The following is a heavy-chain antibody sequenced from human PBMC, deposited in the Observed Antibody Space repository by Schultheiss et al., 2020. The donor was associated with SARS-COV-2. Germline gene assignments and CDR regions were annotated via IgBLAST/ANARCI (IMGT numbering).Heavy chain of an antibody. Sequence: SETLSLTCAVYGGSFSGYYWSWIRQPPGKGLEWIGYIYYSGSTNYNPSLKSRVTISVDTSKNQFSLKLSSVTAADTAVYYCARTHEFYDFWSGDALFNWFDPWGQGTLVTVSS. CDR1: GGSFSGYY. CDR3: ARTHEFYDFWSGDALFNWFDP. J-gene: IGHJ5*02. CDR2: IYYSGST. D-gene: IGHD3-3*01. V-gene: IGHV4-59*01.